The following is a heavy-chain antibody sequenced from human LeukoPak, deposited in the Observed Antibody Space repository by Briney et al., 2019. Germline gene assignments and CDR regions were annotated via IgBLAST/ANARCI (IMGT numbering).Heavy chain of an antibody. CDR2: INSDGSST. CDR3: AKGSKNWYSGRLGEFDY. J-gene: IGHJ4*02. Sequence: GGSLRLSCAASGFTFSSYWMHWVRQAPGKGLVWVSRINSDGSSTSYADSVKGRFTISRDNAKNTLYLQMNSLRAEDTAVYYCAKGSKNWYSGRLGEFDYWGQGTLVTVSS. V-gene: IGHV3-74*01. CDR1: GFTFSSYW. D-gene: IGHD1-26*01.